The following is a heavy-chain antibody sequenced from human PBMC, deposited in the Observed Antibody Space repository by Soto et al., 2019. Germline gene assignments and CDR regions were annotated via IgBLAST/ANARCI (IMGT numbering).Heavy chain of an antibody. CDR3: ANLVNSGTYSESGH. V-gene: IGHV3-23*01. CDR1: GFTFSTYA. D-gene: IGHD1-26*01. J-gene: IGHJ4*02. CDR2: IRDNGGDT. Sequence: LRLSCAGSGFTFSTYAMSLVRQSPGKVLEWVSTIRDNGGDTYYADAVKGRFTVSRDNPKHTLYLQMSSLRAEDTAVYYCANLVNSGTYSESGHWGQGTLVTVSS.